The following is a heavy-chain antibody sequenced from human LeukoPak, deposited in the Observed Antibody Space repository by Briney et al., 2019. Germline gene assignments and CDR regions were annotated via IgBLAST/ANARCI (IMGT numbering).Heavy chain of an antibody. V-gene: IGHV1-69*02. J-gene: IGHJ5*02. Sequence: SVKVSCKASGYTFTGYYMHWVRQAPGQGLEWMGRIIPILGIANYAQKFQGRVTITADKSTSTAYMELSSLRSEDTAVYYCASRLMVRGVSGWFDPWGQGTLVTVSS. CDR1: GYTFTGYY. D-gene: IGHD3-10*01. CDR3: ASRLMVRGVSGWFDP. CDR2: IIPILGIA.